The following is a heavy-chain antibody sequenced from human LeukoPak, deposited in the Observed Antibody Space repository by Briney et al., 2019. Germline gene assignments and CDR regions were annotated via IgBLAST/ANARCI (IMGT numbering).Heavy chain of an antibody. D-gene: IGHD1-14*01. V-gene: IGHV4-30-2*01. J-gene: IGHJ4*02. CDR1: GGSISSGGYS. CDR2: IYHGGST. Sequence: PSETLSLTCAVSGGSISSGGYSWSWIRQPPGKGLEWIGYIYHGGSTYYNPSLKSRVTISVDRSKNQFSLKLSSVTAADTAVYYCATTTPRALFDYWGQGTLVTVSS. CDR3: ATTTPRALFDY.